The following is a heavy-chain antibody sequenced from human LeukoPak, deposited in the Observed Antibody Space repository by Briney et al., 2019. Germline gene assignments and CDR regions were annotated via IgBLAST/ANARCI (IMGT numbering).Heavy chain of an antibody. CDR1: GGTFSSYA. Sequence: SVKVSCKASGGTFSSYAISWVRQAPGQGLEWMGRIILILGVANYAQKFQGRVTITVYKSTSTAYMELSSLRSEDTAVYYCARAPAAMGNWFDPWGQGTLVTVSS. D-gene: IGHD2-2*01. J-gene: IGHJ5*02. CDR3: ARAPAAMGNWFDP. V-gene: IGHV1-69*04. CDR2: IILILGVA.